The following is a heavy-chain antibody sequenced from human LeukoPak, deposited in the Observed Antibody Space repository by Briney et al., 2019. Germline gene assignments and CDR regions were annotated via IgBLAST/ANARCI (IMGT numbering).Heavy chain of an antibody. D-gene: IGHD3-3*01. Sequence: ASVKVSCKASGYTFTGYGISWVRQAPGQGLEWMGWISAYNGNTNYAQKLQGRVTMTTDTSTSTAYMELRSLRSDDTAVYYCARVRITIFGVVIHWFDPWGQGTLVTVSS. V-gene: IGHV1-18*01. J-gene: IGHJ5*02. CDR1: GYTFTGYG. CDR3: ARVRITIFGVVIHWFDP. CDR2: ISAYNGNT.